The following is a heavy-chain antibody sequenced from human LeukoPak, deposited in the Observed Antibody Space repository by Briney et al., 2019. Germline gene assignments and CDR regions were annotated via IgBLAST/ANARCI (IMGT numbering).Heavy chain of an antibody. CDR2: TVGSRPDT. Sequence: PGGSLRLSCAASGFTISNYALSWVRQTPGKGLEWVSATVGSRPDTYHADSAKGRCTVSRDNSMNTLYLQMNSLRAEDTAVYYCAKTRGFEVAATPYYYMDVWGKGTTVTVSS. D-gene: IGHD2-15*01. CDR1: GFTISNYA. J-gene: IGHJ6*03. CDR3: AKTRGFEVAATPYYYMDV. V-gene: IGHV3-23*01.